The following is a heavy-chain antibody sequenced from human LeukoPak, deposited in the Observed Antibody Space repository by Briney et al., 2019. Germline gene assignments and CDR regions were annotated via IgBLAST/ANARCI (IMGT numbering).Heavy chain of an antibody. Sequence: GGSLRLSCAASGFTLSSYWMSWVRQAPGKGLEWVANIKQDGSEKYYVDSVKGRFTISRDNAKNSLYLQMNSLRAEDTAVYYCARDPEGIAVAEGGYWGQGTLLTVSS. J-gene: IGHJ4*02. V-gene: IGHV3-7*01. D-gene: IGHD6-19*01. CDR1: GFTLSSYW. CDR2: IKQDGSEK. CDR3: ARDPEGIAVAEGGY.